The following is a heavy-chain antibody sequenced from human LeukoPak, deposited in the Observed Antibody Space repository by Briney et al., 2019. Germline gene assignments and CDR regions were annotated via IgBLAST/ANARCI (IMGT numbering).Heavy chain of an antibody. V-gene: IGHV1-18*01. D-gene: IGHD3-10*01. J-gene: IGHJ6*03. CDR3: AREGPHGLWFGELFPYYYYMDV. Sequence: ASVKVSCKASGYTFTSYGISWVRQAPGQGLEWMGWISAYNGNTNYAQKLQGRVTMTTDTSTSTAYMELRSLRSDDTAVYYCAREGPHGLWFGELFPYYYYMDVWGKGTTVTVSS. CDR2: ISAYNGNT. CDR1: GYTFTSYG.